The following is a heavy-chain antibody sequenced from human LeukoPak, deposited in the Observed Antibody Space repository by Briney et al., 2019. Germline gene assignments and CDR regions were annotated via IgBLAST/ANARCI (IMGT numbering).Heavy chain of an antibody. V-gene: IGHV3-30*02. CDR3: AKDRIVGATTSYDYFDY. D-gene: IGHD1-26*01. J-gene: IGHJ4*02. CDR2: IRYDGGNK. Sequence: GGSLRLSCAASGFTFSSYGMHWVRQAPGKGLEWVAFIRYDGGNKYYADSVKGRFTISRDNSKNTLYLQMNSLRAEDTAVYYCAKDRIVGATTSYDYFDYWGQGTLVTVSS. CDR1: GFTFSSYG.